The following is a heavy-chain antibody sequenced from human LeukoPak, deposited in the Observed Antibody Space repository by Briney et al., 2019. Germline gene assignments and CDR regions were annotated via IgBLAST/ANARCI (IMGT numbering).Heavy chain of an antibody. CDR1: GYTFTGYY. J-gene: IGHJ5*02. CDR2: INPNSGGT. CDR3: AREMREVVPATISNWFDP. V-gene: IGHV1-2*02. D-gene: IGHD2-2*01. Sequence: ASVKVSCKASGYTFTGYYIHWVRQAPGQGLEWMGWINPNSGGTNYAQKFQGRVTMTRDTSISTAYMELSRLRSDDTAVYYCAREMREVVPATISNWFDPWGQGTLVTVSS.